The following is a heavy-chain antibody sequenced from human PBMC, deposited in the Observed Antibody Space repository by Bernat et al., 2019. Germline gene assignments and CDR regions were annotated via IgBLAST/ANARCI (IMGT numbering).Heavy chain of an antibody. Sequence: EVLLVASGGGLVQPGGSLRLSCAASGFTFSNYVMSWVRQAPGKGLEWVSYISHDSVRLFDADSVKGRFTISRDNAKSSLSLQMSSLRAEDTAVYYCARDSDWSFDFWGQGTLVTVSS. CDR3: ARDSDWSFDF. D-gene: IGHD3-9*01. CDR2: ISHDSVRL. J-gene: IGHJ4*02. V-gene: IGHV3-48*01. CDR1: GFTFSNYV.